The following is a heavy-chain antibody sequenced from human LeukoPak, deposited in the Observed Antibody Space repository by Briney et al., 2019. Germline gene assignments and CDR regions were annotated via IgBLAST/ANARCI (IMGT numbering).Heavy chain of an antibody. J-gene: IGHJ3*02. V-gene: IGHV4-39*01. CDR1: GGSISSSSYY. D-gene: IGHD2-21*01. Sequence: SETLSLTCTVSGGSISSSSYYWGWIRQPPGKGLEWIGSIYCSGSTYYNPSLKSRVTISVDTSKNQFSLKLSSVTAADTAVYYCARRIGLVTPNAFDIWGQGTMVTVSS. CDR2: IYCSGST. CDR3: ARRIGLVTPNAFDI.